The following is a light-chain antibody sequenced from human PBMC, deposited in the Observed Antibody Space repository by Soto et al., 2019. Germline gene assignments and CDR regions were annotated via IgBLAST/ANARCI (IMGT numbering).Light chain of an antibody. CDR3: CSYTSISTSAV. CDR1: SSDIGDYTH. CDR2: EVS. Sequence: QSALTQPASVSGSPGQSITISCTGTSSDIGDYTHVSWYQQHPGKAPKLIIYEVSDRPSGVSNRFPGSKSGNTASLTISGLQTEDEADYYCCSYTSISTSAVFGGGTQLTVL. J-gene: IGLJ2*01. V-gene: IGLV2-14*01.